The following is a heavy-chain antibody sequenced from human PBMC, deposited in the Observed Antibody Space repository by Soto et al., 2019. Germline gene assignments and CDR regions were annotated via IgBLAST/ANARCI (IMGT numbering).Heavy chain of an antibody. CDR2: ISYDGSNK. V-gene: IGHV3-30-3*01. CDR1: GFTFTSYP. CDR3: ARDAAAAHFDY. Sequence: QVQLVESGGGVVQPGRSLRLSCAASGFTFTSYPMHWVRQAPGKGLEWVAVISYDGSNKYYADSVKGRFTISRDNSKNTLYLQMNSLRAEDTAVLYGARDAAAAHFDYWGQGTLVTVSS. J-gene: IGHJ4*02. D-gene: IGHD6-13*01.